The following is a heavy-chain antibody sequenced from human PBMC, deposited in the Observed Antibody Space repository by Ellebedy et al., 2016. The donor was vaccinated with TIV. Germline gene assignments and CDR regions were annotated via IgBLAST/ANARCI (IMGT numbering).Heavy chain of an antibody. J-gene: IGHJ4*02. Sequence: GESLKISCAASGFTFSSYAMSWVRQAPGKGLEWVSAISGSGASTYYADSVKGRFTISRDNSKNTLYLQINSLRAEDTAVYYCAKAKWELPFDYWGQGTLVTVSS. CDR3: AKAKWELPFDY. D-gene: IGHD1-26*01. CDR1: GFTFSSYA. V-gene: IGHV3-23*01. CDR2: ISGSGAST.